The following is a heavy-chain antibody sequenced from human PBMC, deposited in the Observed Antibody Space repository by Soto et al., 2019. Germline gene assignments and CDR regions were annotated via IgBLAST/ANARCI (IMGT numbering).Heavy chain of an antibody. Sequence: SEPMSVTYAVSDGSISSRNWWSWVRQPPGKGLEWIGEIYHSGSTNYNPSLKSRVTISVDKSKNQFSLKLSSVTAADTAVYYCARENRGIDYWGQGTLVTVSS. CDR2: IYHSGST. CDR3: ARENRGIDY. V-gene: IGHV4-4*02. J-gene: IGHJ4*02. CDR1: DGSISSRNW. D-gene: IGHD7-27*01.